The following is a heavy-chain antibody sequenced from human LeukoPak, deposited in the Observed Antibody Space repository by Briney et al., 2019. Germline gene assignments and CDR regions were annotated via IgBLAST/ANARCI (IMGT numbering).Heavy chain of an antibody. CDR1: GFTFSNYN. CDR2: IGTVGDT. D-gene: IGHD2-2*01. CDR3: ARGYCSSTSCPYRRENYNDMDV. V-gene: IGHV3-13*01. J-gene: IGHJ6*02. Sequence: GGSLRLSCAASGFTFSNYNMHWVRQPTGKGLEWVSTIGTVGDTYYPGSVKGRFTISRENAKNAVYLQMNSLRAGDTAVYYCARGYCSSTSCPYRRENYNDMDVWGQGTTVTVSS.